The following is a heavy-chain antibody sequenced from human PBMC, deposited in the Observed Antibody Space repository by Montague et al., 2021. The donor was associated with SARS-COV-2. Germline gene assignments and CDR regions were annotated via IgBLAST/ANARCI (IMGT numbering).Heavy chain of an antibody. CDR3: ARDRGVQYQLQMPFYFDY. D-gene: IGHD2-2*01. V-gene: IGHV4-59*12. J-gene: IGHJ4*02. Sequence: SETLSLTCTVSGGSLSSYYWSWIRQPPGKGLEWIGYIYYSGSTNYNPSLKSRVTISVDTSKNQFSLRLSSVTAADTAVYYCARDRGVQYQLQMPFYFDYWGQGTLVTVSS. CDR2: IYYSGST. CDR1: GGSLSSYY.